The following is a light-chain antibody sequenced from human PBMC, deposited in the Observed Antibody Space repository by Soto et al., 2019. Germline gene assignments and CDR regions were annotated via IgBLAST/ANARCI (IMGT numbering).Light chain of an antibody. CDR2: EVN. J-gene: IGLJ1*01. V-gene: IGLV2-14*01. Sequence: QSALTQPASVSGSPGQSITISCTGTSSDVGHYNYVSWYQQYPGKAPKLMIYEVNNRPSGVSNRFSGSKSGNTASLTISGLQPEDEADYYCSSYTRNSTYVFGTGTKVT. CDR3: SSYTRNSTYV. CDR1: SSDVGHYNY.